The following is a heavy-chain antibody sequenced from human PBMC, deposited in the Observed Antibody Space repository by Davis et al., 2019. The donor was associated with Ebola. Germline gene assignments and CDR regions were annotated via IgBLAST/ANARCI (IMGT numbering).Heavy chain of an antibody. Sequence: SPIPPRPSSGLSFSPYYFRPLRQSPGKGLEWVSYISSGSSYTNYADSVKGRFTISRDNAKNSLYLQMNSLRVEDTAVYYCASGGYGDDHTDYWGQRTLVTVSS. J-gene: IGHJ4*02. CDR2: ISSGSSYT. V-gene: IGHV3-11*06. D-gene: IGHD4-17*01. CDR3: ASGGYGDDHTDY. CDR1: GLSFSPYY.